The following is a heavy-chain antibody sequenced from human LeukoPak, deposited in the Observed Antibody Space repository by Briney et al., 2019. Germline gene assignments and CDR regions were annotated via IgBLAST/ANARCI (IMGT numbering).Heavy chain of an antibody. CDR1: GFSFSSYW. V-gene: IGHV3-7*01. CDR3: ARREGTTGYDLLDY. Sequence: PAGSLRLSCAASGFSFSSYWMNWVRQAPGKWLEWVATIKQDVGERFYVDSVKGRFSSGRDHSKHSLYLQMNSLRPDDTAVYYCARREGTTGYDLLDYWGPGTLVPVFS. D-gene: IGHD5-12*01. CDR2: IKQDVGER. J-gene: IGHJ4*02.